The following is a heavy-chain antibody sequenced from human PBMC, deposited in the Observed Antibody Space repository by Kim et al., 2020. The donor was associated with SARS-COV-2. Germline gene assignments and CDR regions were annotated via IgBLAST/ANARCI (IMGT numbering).Heavy chain of an antibody. Sequence: GGSLRLSCAASGFTFSSYDMHWVRQATGKGLEWVSAIGTAGDTYYPGSVKGRFTISRENAKNSLYLQMNSLRAGDTAVYYCARGGWDYGNYYYYYGMDVWGQGTTVTVSS. CDR1: GFTFSSYD. D-gene: IGHD4-17*01. V-gene: IGHV3-13*04. CDR3: ARGGWDYGNYYYYYGMDV. J-gene: IGHJ6*02. CDR2: IGTAGDT.